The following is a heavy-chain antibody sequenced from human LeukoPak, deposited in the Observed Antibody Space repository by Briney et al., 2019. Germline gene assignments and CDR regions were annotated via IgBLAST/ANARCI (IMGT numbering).Heavy chain of an antibody. J-gene: IGHJ3*02. Sequence: ASVKVSCKASGYTFISNGISWVRQAPAQGLKWLGWISVYSGNTNYAQRFQGRLTMTTDTSTTTAYMELRSLRSDDTAVYYCARDRQHGFDNWGQGTMVTVSS. CDR2: ISVYSGNT. V-gene: IGHV1-18*01. CDR3: ARDRQHGFDN. CDR1: GYTFISNG. D-gene: IGHD5-18*01.